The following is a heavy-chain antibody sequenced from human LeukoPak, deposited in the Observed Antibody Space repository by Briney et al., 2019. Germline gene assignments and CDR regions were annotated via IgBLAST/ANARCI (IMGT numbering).Heavy chain of an antibody. J-gene: IGHJ5*02. V-gene: IGHV7-4-1*02. D-gene: IGHD2-15*01. CDR2: INTNTGNP. CDR3: ARGAACSGGSCYSLGWFDP. CDR1: GYTFTSYA. Sequence: ASVKVSCKASGYTFTSYAMNWVRQAPGQGLEWMGWINTNTGNPTYAQGFTGRFVFSLDTPVSTAYLQISSLKAEDTAVYYCARGAACSGGSCYSLGWFDPWGQGTLVTVSS.